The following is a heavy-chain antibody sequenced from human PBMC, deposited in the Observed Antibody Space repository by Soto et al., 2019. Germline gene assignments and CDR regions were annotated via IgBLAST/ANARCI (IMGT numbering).Heavy chain of an antibody. CDR1: GYTFTSYY. J-gene: IGHJ6*02. CDR3: ARGWAKESGYSGYVPGNYYYGMDV. Sequence: ASVKVSCKASGYTFTSYYMHWVRQAPGQGLEWMGIINPSGGSTSYAQKFQGRVTMTRDTSMSTVYMELSSLRSEDTAVYYCARGWAKESGYSGYVPGNYYYGMDVWGQGTTVTVSS. D-gene: IGHD5-12*01. CDR2: INPSGGST. V-gene: IGHV1-46*01.